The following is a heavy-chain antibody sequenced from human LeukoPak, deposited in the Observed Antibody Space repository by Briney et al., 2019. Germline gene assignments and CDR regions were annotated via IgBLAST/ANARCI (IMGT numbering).Heavy chain of an antibody. Sequence: ASVKVSCKVSGYTFTDHYMHWVQQAPGKGLEWMGLVDPEDGETIYAEKFQGRVTITADTSTDTAYMELSSLRSEDTAVYYCATASYGGNGYWGQGTLVTVSS. CDR2: VDPEDGET. CDR1: GYTFTDHY. J-gene: IGHJ4*02. CDR3: ATASYGGNGY. V-gene: IGHV1-69-2*01. D-gene: IGHD4-23*01.